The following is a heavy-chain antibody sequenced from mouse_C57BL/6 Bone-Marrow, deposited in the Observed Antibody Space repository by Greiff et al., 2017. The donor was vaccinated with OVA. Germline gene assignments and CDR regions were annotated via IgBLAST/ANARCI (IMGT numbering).Heavy chain of an antibody. D-gene: IGHD1-1*01. Sequence: VQLQQPGAELVKPGASVKLSCKASGYTFTSYWMHWVKQRPGQGLEWIGMIHPNSGSTNYNEKFKSKATLTVDKSSSTAYMQLSSLTSEDSAVDYCASYYYGSSYGYWGQGTTLTVSS. J-gene: IGHJ2*01. CDR2: IHPNSGST. V-gene: IGHV1-64*01. CDR1: GYTFTSYW. CDR3: ASYYYGSSYGY.